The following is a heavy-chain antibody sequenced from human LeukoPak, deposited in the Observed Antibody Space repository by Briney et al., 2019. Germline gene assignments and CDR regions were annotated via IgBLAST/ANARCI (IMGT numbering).Heavy chain of an antibody. CDR3: AGGSTGIGY. V-gene: IGHV3-30-3*01. D-gene: IGHD5/OR15-5a*01. J-gene: IGHJ4*02. CDR2: ISYDGSNK. CDR1: GFTFSSYA. Sequence: GRSLRLSCAASGFTFSSYAMHWVRQAPGKGLEWVAVISYDGSNKYYADSVKGRFTISRDNSKNTLYLQMNSLRAEDTAVYYCAGGSTGIGYWGQGTLVTVSS.